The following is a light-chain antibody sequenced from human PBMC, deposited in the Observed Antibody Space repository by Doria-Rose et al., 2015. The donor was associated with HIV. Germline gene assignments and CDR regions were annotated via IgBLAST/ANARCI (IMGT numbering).Light chain of an antibody. J-gene: IGKJ3*01. CDR3: QQYYDTPS. V-gene: IGKV4-1*01. Sequence: VLTQSPESLGMSLSERATLNCKSNQSLLYTSKNYLAWYQQKPGQPPNLTTYWASTRQSWVPARFSGSGSGTDFTLTISSLEAEDVAVYYCQQYYDTPSFGPGTTVDIK. CDR2: WAS. CDR1: QSLLYTSKNY.